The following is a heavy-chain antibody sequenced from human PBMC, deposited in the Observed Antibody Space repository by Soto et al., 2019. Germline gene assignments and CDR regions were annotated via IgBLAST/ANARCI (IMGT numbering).Heavy chain of an antibody. CDR2: IYSGGST. CDR1: GFTVSSNY. V-gene: IGHV3-53*01. D-gene: IGHD5-12*01. J-gene: IGHJ2*01. Sequence: GGSLRLSCAASGFTVSSNYMSWVRQAPGKGLEWVSVIYSGGSTYYADSVKGRFTISREKAKNSLYLQMNSLRADDTAVYYCARAARWLQSRYFDLWGRGTLVTVSS. CDR3: ARAARWLQSRYFDL.